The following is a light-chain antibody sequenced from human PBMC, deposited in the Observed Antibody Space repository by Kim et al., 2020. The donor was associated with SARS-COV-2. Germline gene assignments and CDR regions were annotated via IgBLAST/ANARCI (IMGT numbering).Light chain of an antibody. CDR2: EVS. V-gene: IGLV2-23*02. J-gene: IGLJ3*02. CDR3: CSYAGSSTWV. CDR1: SSDVGSYNL. Sequence: QSALTQPASVSGSPGQSITISCTRTSSDVGSYNLVSWYQQHPGKAPKLMIYEVSKRPSRVSNRFSGSKSGNTASLTISGLQAEDEADYYCCSYAGSSTWVFGGGTQLTVL.